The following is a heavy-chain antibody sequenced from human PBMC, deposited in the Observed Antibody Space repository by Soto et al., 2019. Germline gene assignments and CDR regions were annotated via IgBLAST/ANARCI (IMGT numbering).Heavy chain of an antibody. CDR3: ASGASRWYPYFFDS. Sequence: QAQVVQSGAEVRKPVSSVKLSCKASDGTFNSYAIAWVRQAPGQGLEWMGGIIPYYNTLNYAQKFQDRVTITADDSTNTVYMELSSLRSDDTAVYFCASGASRWYPYFFDSWAQGTLVTVSS. D-gene: IGHD6-13*01. CDR1: DGTFNSYA. V-gene: IGHV1-69*01. J-gene: IGHJ4*02. CDR2: IIPYYNTL.